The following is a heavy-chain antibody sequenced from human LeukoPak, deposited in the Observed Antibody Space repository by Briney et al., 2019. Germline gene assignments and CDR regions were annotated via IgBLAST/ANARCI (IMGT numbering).Heavy chain of an antibody. CDR3: ANVLDYAAYGYYFDY. J-gene: IGHJ4*02. CDR2: ICAGGSST. Sequence: GGSLTLFCTASGFTFSSYPMNWVRQAPGKGLEWVSCICAGGSSTSYADAVKGRFTIFRDNSRNTLYLQMNSLRADDTAVYYCANVLDYAAYGYYFDYWGQGTLVTVSS. D-gene: IGHD4-17*01. CDR1: GFTFSSYP. V-gene: IGHV3-23*01.